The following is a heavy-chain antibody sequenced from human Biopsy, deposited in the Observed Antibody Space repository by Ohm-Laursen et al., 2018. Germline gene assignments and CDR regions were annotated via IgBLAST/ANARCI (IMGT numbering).Heavy chain of an antibody. V-gene: IGHV4-4*07. J-gene: IGHJ4*02. CDR2: IYTSGST. CDR1: GGSVDDYF. CDR3: ARAAFGPFDS. D-gene: IGHD3-16*01. Sequence: SETLSLTCSVSGGSVDDYFWNWIRQPAGKGLEWIGRIYTSGSTNFNPSLRSRVTMSIDTSKNQFSLRLSSVTAADTAVYYCARAAFGPFDSWGQGALVTVSS.